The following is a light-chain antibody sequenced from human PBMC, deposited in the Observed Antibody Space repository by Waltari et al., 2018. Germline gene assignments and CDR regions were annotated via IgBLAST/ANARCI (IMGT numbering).Light chain of an antibody. CDR2: KAS. CDR3: LQYSSSPPWT. V-gene: IGKV1-12*01. Sequence: DIQMTKSPSSLSASVGDTVTITCRASQSISSWLDWYQQKPGKAPKLLIYKASSLQSGVPSRFSGSGSGTEFTLTISSLQPEDFATYYCLQYSSSPPWTFGQGTKVEIK. CDR1: QSISSW. J-gene: IGKJ1*01.